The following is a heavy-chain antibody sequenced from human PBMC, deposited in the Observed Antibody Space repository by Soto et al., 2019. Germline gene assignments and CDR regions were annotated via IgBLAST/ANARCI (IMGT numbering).Heavy chain of an antibody. CDR1: VVSISSYY. D-gene: IGHD2-8*01. J-gene: IGHJ5*02. V-gene: IGHV4-4*07. Sequence: SETLSLTCTFSVVSISSYYWSCIRHPAGKGLEWIGRIYTSGSTNYNPSLKSRVTMSVDTSKNQFSLKLSSVTAADTAVYYCARDRSTYGGGGTGEVKENWFDPWGQGAQVTVSS. CDR2: IYTSGST. CDR3: ARDRSTYGGGGTGEVKENWFDP.